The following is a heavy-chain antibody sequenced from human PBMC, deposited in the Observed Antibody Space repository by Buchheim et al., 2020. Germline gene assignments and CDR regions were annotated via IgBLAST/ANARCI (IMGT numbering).Heavy chain of an antibody. V-gene: IGHV3-30*03. CDR3: ARDLFARIAARPGGMDV. CDR2: ISYDGSNK. CDR1: GFTFSSYG. Sequence: QVQLVESGGGVVQPGRSLRLSCAASGFTFSSYGMHWVRQAPGKGLEWVAVISYDGSNKYYADPVKGRFTISRDNSKNTLYLQMNSLRAEDTAVYYCARDLFARIAARPGGMDVWGQGTT. J-gene: IGHJ6*02. D-gene: IGHD6-6*01.